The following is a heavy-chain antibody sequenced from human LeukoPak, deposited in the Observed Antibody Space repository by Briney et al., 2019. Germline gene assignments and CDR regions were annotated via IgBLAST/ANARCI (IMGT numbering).Heavy chain of an antibody. CDR3: ARDGTLIYGDYFY. CDR1: GFFFSAYS. J-gene: IGHJ4*02. Sequence: RSGGCLRLSCAASGFFFSAYSMNWVRQAPGKGLEWVSSISNNGNLFYADSVRGRFTISRDNAKNSLYLQMNSLRAEDTAVYYCARDGTLIYGDYFYWGQGTLVTVSS. D-gene: IGHD4-17*01. V-gene: IGHV3-69-1*01. CDR2: ISNNGNL.